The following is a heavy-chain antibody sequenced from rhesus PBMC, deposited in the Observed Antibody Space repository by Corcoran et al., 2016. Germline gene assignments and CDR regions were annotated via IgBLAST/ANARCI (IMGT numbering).Heavy chain of an antibody. CDR1: VYTFTDYY. CDR3: ATSGYSSGFDY. CDR2: CEPEDGES. J-gene: IGHJ4*01. D-gene: IGHD6-31*01. V-gene: IGHV1-111*02. Sequence: EVQLVQSGAEVKKPGASVKISCKASVYTFTDYYLHWVRPSPGKGLGWRGRCEPEDGESIPAQKFQDRVTITADTSTDTAYMELSSLRSEDTAVYYCATSGYSSGFDYWGQGVLVTVSS.